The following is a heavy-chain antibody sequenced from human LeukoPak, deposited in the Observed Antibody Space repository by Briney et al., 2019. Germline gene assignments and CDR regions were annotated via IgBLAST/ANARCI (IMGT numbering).Heavy chain of an antibody. CDR3: AMRASGSKDSSSWYYFDH. CDR2: INPNSGGT. V-gene: IGHV1-2*02. Sequence: ASVKVSCQASGYTFTGYYMHWVRQAPGQRLEWMGWINPNSGGTNYAQKFQGRVTMTRDTSISTAYMELSRLRSDDTAVYYCAMRASGSKDSSSWYYFDHWGQGTLGPGSS. D-gene: IGHD6-13*01. J-gene: IGHJ4*02. CDR1: GYTFTGYY.